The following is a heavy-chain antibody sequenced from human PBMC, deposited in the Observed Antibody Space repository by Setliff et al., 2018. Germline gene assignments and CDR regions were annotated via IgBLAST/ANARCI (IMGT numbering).Heavy chain of an antibody. J-gene: IGHJ3*02. CDR3: VRVSKDYDSNGLYGFDI. CDR2: TSNTGITT. D-gene: IGHD3-22*01. Sequence: GGSLRLSCAASGFTFSTYRMHWVRQAPGKGLECISYTSNTGITTYYADSVKGRFTISRDNAKKSLYLQMNSLRAEDTATYYCVRVSKDYDSNGLYGFDIWGQGTMVTVSS. V-gene: IGHV3-48*04. CDR1: GFTFSTYR.